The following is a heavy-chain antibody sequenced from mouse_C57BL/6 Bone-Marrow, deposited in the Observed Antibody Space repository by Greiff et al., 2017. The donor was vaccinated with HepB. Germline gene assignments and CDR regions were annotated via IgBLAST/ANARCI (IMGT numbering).Heavy chain of an antibody. Sequence: DVQLVESGGDLVKPGGSLKLSCAASGFTFSSYGMSWVRQTPDKRLEWVATISSGGSYTYYPDSVKGRFTISRDNAKNTLYLQMSSLKSEDTAMYYCARLKAYYSNYYAMDYWGQGTSVTVSS. V-gene: IGHV5-6*01. CDR1: GFTFSSYG. CDR2: ISSGGSYT. D-gene: IGHD2-5*01. J-gene: IGHJ4*01. CDR3: ARLKAYYSNYYAMDY.